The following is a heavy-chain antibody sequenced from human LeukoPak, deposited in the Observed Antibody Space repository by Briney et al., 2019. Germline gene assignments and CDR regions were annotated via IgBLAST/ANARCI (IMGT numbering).Heavy chain of an antibody. Sequence: SETLSLTCTVSGGSISSGTYYWSWHRQHQGMGLEWIGYIYKSGNNYYNPTLKSRVIISVDTSKNQFSLNLASVSASDTAVDYGARDANEKIVMAYDIWGQGTMLTVSS. CDR3: ARDANEKIVMAYDI. D-gene: IGHD2/OR15-2a*01. J-gene: IGHJ3*02. CDR2: IYKSGNN. CDR1: GGSISSGTYY. V-gene: IGHV4-31*03.